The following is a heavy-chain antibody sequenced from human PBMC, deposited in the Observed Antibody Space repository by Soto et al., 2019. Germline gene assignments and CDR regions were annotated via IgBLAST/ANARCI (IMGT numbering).Heavy chain of an antibody. J-gene: IGHJ1*01. D-gene: IGHD4-17*01. V-gene: IGHV4-61*01. Sequence: QVQLQESGPGLVKPSATLSLTCTVSGGSVSSGSYYWSWFRQPPGKGLEWIGYFYYSGSTNYNPYLKSRVTISVDTSKNQFSLKLSSVNAADTDVYSCAGYGDHIRAEYFKHWGQGTLLTVSS. CDR1: GGSVSSGSYY. CDR2: FYYSGST. CDR3: AGYGDHIRAEYFKH.